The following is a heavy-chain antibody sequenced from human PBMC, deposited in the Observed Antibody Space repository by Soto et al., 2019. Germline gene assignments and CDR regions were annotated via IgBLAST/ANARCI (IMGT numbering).Heavy chain of an antibody. V-gene: IGHV3-48*02. CDR3: AQYCSSDVCFDY. D-gene: IGHD2-8*01. CDR1: GFTFSSCS. J-gene: IGHJ4*02. CDR2: ISGSGDTK. Sequence: EVQLVESGGGLVQPGGSLRLSCASSGFTFSSCSMNWVRQAPGKGLEWVSFISGSGDTKYYADSVKGQFTISRDHAKNALYMQISSRRDEDTAVYYCAQYCSSDVCFDYWGQGTLVTVSS.